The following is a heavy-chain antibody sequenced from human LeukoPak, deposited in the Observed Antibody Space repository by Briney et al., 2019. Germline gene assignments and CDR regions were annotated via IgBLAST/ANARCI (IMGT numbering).Heavy chain of an antibody. Sequence: SETLSLTCAVSGGSISSGGYSWSWIRQPPGKGLEWIGYIYHSGSTYYNPSLKSRVTTSVDRSKNQFSLKLNSVTAADTAVYYCARARGYCSGGSCKGFDYWGQGTLVTVSS. CDR3: ARARGYCSGGSCKGFDY. J-gene: IGHJ4*02. CDR2: IYHSGST. CDR1: GGSISSGGYS. D-gene: IGHD2-15*01. V-gene: IGHV4-30-2*01.